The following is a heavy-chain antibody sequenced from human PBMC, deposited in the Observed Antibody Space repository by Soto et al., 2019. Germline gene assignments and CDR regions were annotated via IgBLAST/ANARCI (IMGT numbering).Heavy chain of an antibody. J-gene: IGHJ4*02. Sequence: QITLKESGPTLVKPTQTLTLTCTFSGVSLSTSGVGVGWIRQPPGKALEWLALIYWDDDKRYSPSLKSRLTITKDTSKTQVVLTMTNMDPGDTATYDCAHRNTCSGGSCYSRRVDYWGQGTLVTVSS. CDR3: AHRNTCSGGSCYSRRVDY. V-gene: IGHV2-5*02. CDR1: GVSLSTSGVG. CDR2: IYWDDDK. D-gene: IGHD2-15*01.